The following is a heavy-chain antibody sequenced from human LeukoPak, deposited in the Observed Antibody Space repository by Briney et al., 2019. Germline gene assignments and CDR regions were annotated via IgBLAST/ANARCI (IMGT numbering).Heavy chain of an antibody. J-gene: IGHJ4*02. Sequence: SETLSLTCTVSGYSISSGYYWGWTRQPPGKGLEWIGSIYHSGSTYYNPSLKSRVTISVDTSKNQFSLKLSSVTAADTAVYYCARAARSWDTALDYWGQGTLVTVSS. V-gene: IGHV4-38-2*02. CDR1: GYSISSGYY. CDR2: IYHSGST. CDR3: ARAARSWDTALDY. D-gene: IGHD5-18*01.